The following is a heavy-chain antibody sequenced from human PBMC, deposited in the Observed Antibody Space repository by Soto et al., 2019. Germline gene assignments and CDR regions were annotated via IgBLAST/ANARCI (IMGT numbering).Heavy chain of an antibody. CDR2: IYYSGST. CDR3: ASVRRTVAGPGHFDY. Sequence: SETLSLTCTVSGGSISSYYWSWLRQPPGKGLEWIGYIYYSGSTNYNPSLKSRVTISVDTSKNQFSLKLSSVTAADTAVYYCASVRRTVAGPGHFDYWGQGTLVTVSS. V-gene: IGHV4-59*01. J-gene: IGHJ4*02. D-gene: IGHD6-19*01. CDR1: GGSISSYY.